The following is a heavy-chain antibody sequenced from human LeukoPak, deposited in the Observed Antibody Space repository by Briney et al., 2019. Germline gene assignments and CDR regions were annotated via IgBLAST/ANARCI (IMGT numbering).Heavy chain of an antibody. CDR3: ARVWSTAMAFWY. V-gene: IGHV3-9*01. CDR2: ISWNSGSI. J-gene: IGHJ4*02. D-gene: IGHD5-18*01. CDR1: GFTFDDYA. Sequence: PGRSLRLSCAASGFTFDDYAMHWVRQAPGKGLEWVSGISWNSGSIGYADSVKGRFTISRDNAKNSLYLQMNSLRAEDTAVYYCARVWSTAMAFWYWGQGTLVTVSS.